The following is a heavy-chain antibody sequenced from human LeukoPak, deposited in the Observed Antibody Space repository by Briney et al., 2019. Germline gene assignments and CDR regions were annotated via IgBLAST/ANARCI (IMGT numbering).Heavy chain of an antibody. D-gene: IGHD3-3*01. V-gene: IGHV1-8*01. CDR3: ARGRMEWLLWRGFVSDY. CDR2: MNPNSGNT. J-gene: IGHJ4*02. Sequence: ASVKVSCKASGYTFTSYDINWVRQATGQGLEWMGWMNPNSGNTGYAQKFQGRVTMTRNTSISTAYMELSSLRSEDMAVYYCARGRMEWLLWRGFVSDYWGQGTLVTVSS. CDR1: GYTFTSYD.